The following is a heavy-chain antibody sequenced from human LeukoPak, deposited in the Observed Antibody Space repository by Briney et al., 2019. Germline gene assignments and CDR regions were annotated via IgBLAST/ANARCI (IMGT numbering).Heavy chain of an antibody. CDR1: GGSISSGGYY. CDR2: IYYSGST. J-gene: IGHJ4*02. CDR3: AGASVRFGEFRYFDG. D-gene: IGHD3-10*01. V-gene: IGHV4-31*03. Sequence: SETLSLTCTVSGGSISSGGYYWSWIRQHPGKGLEWIGYIYYSGSTYYNPSLKSRVTISVDTSKNQFSLKLSSVTAADTAGYYCAGASVRFGEFRYFDGWGQGSLVAVSS.